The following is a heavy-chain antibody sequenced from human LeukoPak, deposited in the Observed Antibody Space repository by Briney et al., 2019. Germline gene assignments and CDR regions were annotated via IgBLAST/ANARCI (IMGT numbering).Heavy chain of an antibody. Sequence: ASVKVSCKASGYTFIKYGISWVRQAPGQGLEWMGGIIPIFGTANYAQKFQGRVTITADKSTSTAYMELSSLRSEDTAVYYCATNQGYCSGGSCPAVGQGAFDIWGQGTMVTVSS. CDR2: IIPIFGTA. J-gene: IGHJ3*02. D-gene: IGHD2-15*01. V-gene: IGHV1-69*06. CDR1: GYTFIKYG. CDR3: ATNQGYCSGGSCPAVGQGAFDI.